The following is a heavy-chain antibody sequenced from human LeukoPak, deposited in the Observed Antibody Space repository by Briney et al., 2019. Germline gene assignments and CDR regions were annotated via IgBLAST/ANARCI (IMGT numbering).Heavy chain of an antibody. CDR3: AREKLTTGSPTFDY. CDR1: GYTFTGYY. V-gene: IGHV1-2*02. Sequence: VASAKVSCKASGYTFTGYYMHWVRQAPGQGLEWMGWINPNSGGTNYAQKFQGRVTMTRDTSISTAYMELSRLRSDDTAVYYCAREKLTTGSPTFDYWGQGTLVTVSS. J-gene: IGHJ4*02. CDR2: INPNSGGT. D-gene: IGHD4-17*01.